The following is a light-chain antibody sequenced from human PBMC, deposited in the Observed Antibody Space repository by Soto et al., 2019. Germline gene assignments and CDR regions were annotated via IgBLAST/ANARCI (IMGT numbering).Light chain of an antibody. CDR3: QQYSNWPPYT. Sequence: EIVMTQSPATLSVSPGERATLSCRASQSVSSTLAWYQQKPGQAPRLLIYGASTRSTGSPARLSGSSSGTGYRLTLSSLQYEDFAVYYCQQYSNWPPYTFGQGTKLEIK. V-gene: IGKV3-15*01. J-gene: IGKJ2*01. CDR2: GAS. CDR1: QSVSST.